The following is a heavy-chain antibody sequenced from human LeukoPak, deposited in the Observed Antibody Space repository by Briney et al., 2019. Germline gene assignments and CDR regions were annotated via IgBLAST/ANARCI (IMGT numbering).Heavy chain of an antibody. CDR2: IYYSGTT. CDR3: ARGVYIAAAQYGY. J-gene: IGHJ4*02. D-gene: IGHD6-13*01. Sequence: PSETLSLTCTVSSGSISSYYWSWIRQPPGKGLEWIGYIYYSGTTNYNPSLKSRVTISVDMSKNQFSLKLSSVTAADTAVYYCARGVYIAAAQYGYWGQGTLVTVSS. V-gene: IGHV4-59*01. CDR1: SGSISSYY.